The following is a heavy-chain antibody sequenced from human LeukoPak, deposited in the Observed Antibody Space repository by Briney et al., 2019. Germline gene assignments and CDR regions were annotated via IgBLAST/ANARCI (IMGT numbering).Heavy chain of an antibody. D-gene: IGHD5-18*01. CDR2: IYYSGST. Sequence: SDTLSLTCSVSGGSISSGRYYWGWIRQPPGKGLEWIGSIYYSGSTYYSPSLKSRVTISVDTSKNQFSLKLSSMTAADTAVYYCARGRRGYSYGLTKYYYYYYMDVWGKGTTVTVSS. J-gene: IGHJ6*03. V-gene: IGHV4-39*07. CDR1: GGSISSGRYY. CDR3: ARGRRGYSYGLTKYYYYYYMDV.